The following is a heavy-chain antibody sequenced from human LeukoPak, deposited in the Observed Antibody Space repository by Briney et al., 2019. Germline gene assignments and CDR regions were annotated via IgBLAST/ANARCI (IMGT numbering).Heavy chain of an antibody. CDR3: ARGVGAIHY. J-gene: IGHJ4*02. CDR2: INTDGSST. D-gene: IGHD1-26*01. V-gene: IGHV3-74*01. Sequence: GGSLRLSCEASGFTFSSYWMNWVRQGPGKGLVWVSCINTDGSSTGYADSVKGRFTISRDNGKNTLHMQMNSLRAEDTAVYYCARGVGAIHYWGQGTLATVSS. CDR1: GFTFSSYW.